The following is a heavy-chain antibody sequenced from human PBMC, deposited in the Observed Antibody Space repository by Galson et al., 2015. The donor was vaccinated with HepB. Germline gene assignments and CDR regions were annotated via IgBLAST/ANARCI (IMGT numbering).Heavy chain of an antibody. CDR3: ARVGDFYDSSGYHAFDI. D-gene: IGHD3-22*01. Sequence: SLRLSCAASGFTFGDYAMHWVRQAPGKGLEWVSGISWNSGSIGYADSVKGQFTISRDNAKNSLYLQMNSLRAEDTAVYYCARVGDFYDSSGYHAFDIWGQGTLVTVSS. CDR2: ISWNSGSI. CDR1: GFTFGDYA. J-gene: IGHJ3*02. V-gene: IGHV3-9*01.